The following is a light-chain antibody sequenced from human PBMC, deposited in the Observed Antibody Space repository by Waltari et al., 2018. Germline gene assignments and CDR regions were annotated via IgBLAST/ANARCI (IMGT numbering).Light chain of an antibody. V-gene: IGKV2-28*01. CDR1: QSLLHSNGYNY. CDR2: LGS. Sequence: DIVMTQSPRSLPVTPGEPASISCRSSQSLLHSNGYNYLDWYLQKPGHSPQLLIYLGSYRASGVPDKFSCSGSGTEFTLRINRVEAEDVGVYYCMQAVQTPHTFGGGTKVEIK. J-gene: IGKJ4*01. CDR3: MQAVQTPHT.